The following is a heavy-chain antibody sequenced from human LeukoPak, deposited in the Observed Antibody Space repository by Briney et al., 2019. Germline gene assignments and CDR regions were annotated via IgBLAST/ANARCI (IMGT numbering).Heavy chain of an antibody. Sequence: GGSLRLSCVLSGFTFSSYNFNSVCQAPGKGLEWVSYISNGGGTIYYADSVKGRFTISRDNAKNSVFLQMNTLRAEDTAVYYCARYIYMFGIDYWGQGTLVTVSS. J-gene: IGHJ4*02. CDR1: GFTFSSYN. V-gene: IGHV3-48*03. CDR2: ISNGGGTI. CDR3: ARYIYMFGIDY. D-gene: IGHD3-10*02.